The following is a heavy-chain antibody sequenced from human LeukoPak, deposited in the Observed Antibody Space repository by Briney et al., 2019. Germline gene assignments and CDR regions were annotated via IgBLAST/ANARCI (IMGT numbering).Heavy chain of an antibody. V-gene: IGHV3-30-3*01. Sequence: PGRSLRLSCAASGFTFSSYAMHWVRKAPGKGLEWVAVISYDGSNKYYADSVKGRFTISRDNSKNTLYLQMNSLRAEDTAVYYWPRERYYYDSSGSYYFDYWGQGTLVTVSS. J-gene: IGHJ4*02. CDR1: GFTFSSYA. CDR3: PRERYYYDSSGSYYFDY. D-gene: IGHD3-22*01. CDR2: ISYDGSNK.